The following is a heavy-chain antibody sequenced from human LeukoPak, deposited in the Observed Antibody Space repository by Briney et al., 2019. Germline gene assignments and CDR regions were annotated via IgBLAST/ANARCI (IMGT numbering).Heavy chain of an antibody. J-gene: IGHJ4*02. CDR3: ARVSSNPYSRGYYHFDY. D-gene: IGHD6-25*01. Sequence: PGGSLRLSCAASGFAFNTYTMNWVRQIPGKGLEWVSSISSTGAYIYHADSMDGRFTVSRDNARNLLYPHMNSLRAEDSAMYFCARVSSNPYSRGYYHFDYWGQGTLVTVSS. CDR2: ISSTGAYI. V-gene: IGHV3-21*01. CDR1: GFAFNTYT.